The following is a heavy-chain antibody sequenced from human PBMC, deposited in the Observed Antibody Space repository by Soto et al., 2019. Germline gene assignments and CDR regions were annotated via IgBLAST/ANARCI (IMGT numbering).Heavy chain of an antibody. D-gene: IGHD6-6*01. Sequence: QVPLQESGPGLVKPSQTLSLTCTVSCGSINSDNYYWSWIRQHPGKGLEWIGYIYYSGSTYYNPSLKSRVLISIDTSNNHFSLKLSSVTAADKAVYYCARDHDSSSPSAYCGQGTLFTVSS. J-gene: IGHJ4*02. CDR2: IYYSGST. CDR1: CGSINSDNYY. V-gene: IGHV4-31*03. CDR3: ARDHDSSSPSAY.